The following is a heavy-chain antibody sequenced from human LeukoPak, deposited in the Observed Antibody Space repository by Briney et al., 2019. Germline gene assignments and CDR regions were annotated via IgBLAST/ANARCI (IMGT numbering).Heavy chain of an antibody. CDR1: GFTFSSYS. Sequence: GGSLRLSCAASGFTFSSYSVNWVRQAPGKGLEWVSYIGGSTNAIYYADSVKGRFTISRDNAKNSLYLQMNSLRAEDTAVYYCAALVGATLAGVYYFDYWGQGTLVTVSS. CDR2: IGGSTNAI. CDR3: AALVGATLAGVYYFDY. V-gene: IGHV3-48*01. D-gene: IGHD1-26*01. J-gene: IGHJ4*02.